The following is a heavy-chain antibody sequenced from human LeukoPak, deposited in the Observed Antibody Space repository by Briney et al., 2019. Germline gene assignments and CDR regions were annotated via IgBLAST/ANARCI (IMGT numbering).Heavy chain of an antibody. V-gene: IGHV3-7*01. Sequence: QTGGSLRLSCEASGFTFSSYWMTWVRQAPGEGLEWVANIKQDGSEKYYVDSVKGRFTISRDNAKNSLYLQMNSLRAEDTAVYYCAREERPRYYYGSGSYHSYYYYYMDVWGKGTTVTISS. CDR3: AREERPRYYYGSGSYHSYYYYYMDV. CDR1: GFTFSSYW. CDR2: IKQDGSEK. J-gene: IGHJ6*03. D-gene: IGHD3-10*01.